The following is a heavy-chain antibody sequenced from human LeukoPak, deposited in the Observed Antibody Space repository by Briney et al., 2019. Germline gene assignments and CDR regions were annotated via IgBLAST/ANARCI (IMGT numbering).Heavy chain of an antibody. CDR3: ARNTYYGSGSYRSYFDY. Sequence: GGSPRLSCAASGFTFSDYYMTWIRQAPGKGLEWVSGINWNGGSTGYADSVKGRFTISRDNAKNSLYLQMNSLRAEDTALYYCARNTYYGSGSYRSYFDYWGQGTLVTVSS. J-gene: IGHJ4*02. V-gene: IGHV3-20*04. CDR2: INWNGGST. D-gene: IGHD3-10*01. CDR1: GFTFSDYY.